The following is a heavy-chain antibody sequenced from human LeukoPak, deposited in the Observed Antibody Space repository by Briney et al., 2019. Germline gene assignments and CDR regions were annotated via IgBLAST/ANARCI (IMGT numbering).Heavy chain of an antibody. D-gene: IGHD3-9*01. CDR1: GYSLTELS. CDR2: FDPGSGEI. V-gene: IGHV1-24*01. Sequence: ASVRVSCKVSGYSLTELSTHWVRQAPGKGLEWMGGFDPGSGEIIYEQKFQDRVTMTEDTSTDTAYMELSSLRSEDTALYYCTTGTHYDLLPFWGQGTLVTVSS. CDR3: TTGTHYDLLPF. J-gene: IGHJ4*02.